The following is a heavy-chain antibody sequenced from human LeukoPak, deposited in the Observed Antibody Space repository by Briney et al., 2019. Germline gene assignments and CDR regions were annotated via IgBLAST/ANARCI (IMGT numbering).Heavy chain of an antibody. CDR1: GFTFDDYA. CDR3: AKEVGVLGTPLFDY. J-gene: IGHJ4*01. CDR2: ISWNSGSI. Sequence: HPGGSLRLSCAASGFTFDDYAMHWVRQAPGKGLEWVSGISWNSGSIGYADSVKGRFTISRDNAKNSLYLQMNSLRVEDTAVYFCAKEVGVLGTPLFDYWGHGTLVTVCS. D-gene: IGHD1-1*01. V-gene: IGHV3-9*01.